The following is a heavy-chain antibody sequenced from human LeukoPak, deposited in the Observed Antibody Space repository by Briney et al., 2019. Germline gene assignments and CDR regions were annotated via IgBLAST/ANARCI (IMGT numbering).Heavy chain of an antibody. CDR3: TIGADDYKTGY. D-gene: IGHD5-24*01. Sequence: PSRTPSLIRSVSGNAAFVDTSISSSIRPHPEKGLGWVGRVHPSWTTYYAPSPRSRLSISIDTSNNHFSLEMTSMSAADTAVYYCTIGADDYKTGYWGQGTLVTVSS. CDR1: GNAAFVDTSI. V-gene: IGHV4-31*02. J-gene: IGHJ1*01. CDR2: VHPSWTT.